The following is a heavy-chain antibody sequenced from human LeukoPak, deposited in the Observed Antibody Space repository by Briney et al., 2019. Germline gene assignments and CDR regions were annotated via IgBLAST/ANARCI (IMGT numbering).Heavy chain of an antibody. V-gene: IGHV3-48*04. CDR1: GFTFSSYS. CDR3: AIDPSTVTAVMDDY. Sequence: GGSLRLSCAASGFTFSSYSMNWVRQAPGKGLEWLSYISSRGSTTQYADSVKGRFTISRDNAKNSLYLQMNSLRAEDTAVYYCAIDPSTVTAVMDDYWGQGTLVTVSS. CDR2: ISSRGSTT. J-gene: IGHJ4*02. D-gene: IGHD4-17*01.